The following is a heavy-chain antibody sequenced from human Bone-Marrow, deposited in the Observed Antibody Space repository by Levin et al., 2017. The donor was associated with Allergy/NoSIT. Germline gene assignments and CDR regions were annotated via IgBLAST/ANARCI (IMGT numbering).Heavy chain of an antibody. Sequence: PSETLSLTCTVSGGSVSSSGYYWSWIRQPPGRGLEWIGFIYFSGSTNYNPSLKSRVTILVDTSKNQFSLKLKSVTAADTAMYFCAREVDTALYGVDAWGQGTPVTVSS. V-gene: IGHV4-61*08. J-gene: IGHJ6*02. CDR2: IYFSGST. CDR1: GGSVSSSGYY. D-gene: IGHD5-18*01. CDR3: AREVDTALYGVDA.